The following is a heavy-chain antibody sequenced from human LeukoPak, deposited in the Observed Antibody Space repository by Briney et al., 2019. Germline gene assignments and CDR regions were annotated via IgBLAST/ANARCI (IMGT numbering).Heavy chain of an antibody. CDR2: ISYTGTT. CDR3: ARDLRSGYSPEGFSWLDP. D-gene: IGHD5-12*01. V-gene: IGHV4-59*01. J-gene: IGHJ5*02. Sequence: PSETLPLTCSVSGGFISGYHWSWIRQAPGQGLEWIGYISYTGTTNYNPSLKSRVTISVDTSRNQFSLRLSSVSAADTALYYCARDLRSGYSPEGFSWLDPWGQGTLVTVSS. CDR1: GGFISGYH.